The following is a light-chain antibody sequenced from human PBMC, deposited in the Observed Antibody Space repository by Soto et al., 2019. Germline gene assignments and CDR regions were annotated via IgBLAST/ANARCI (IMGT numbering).Light chain of an antibody. CDR3: ASYRSTSPFGV. CDR1: SSD. Sequence: QSALTQPASVSGSPGQSITISCSGISSDVSWCQHHPGKVPKLIIYDVSNRPSGVSDRFSGSKSGNTASLTISGLRAEDEAQYYCASYRSTSPFGVFGGGTKLTVL. J-gene: IGLJ3*02. CDR2: DVS. V-gene: IGLV2-14*03.